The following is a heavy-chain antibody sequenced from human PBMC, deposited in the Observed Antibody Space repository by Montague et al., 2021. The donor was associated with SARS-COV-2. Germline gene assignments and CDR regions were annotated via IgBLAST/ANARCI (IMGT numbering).Heavy chain of an antibody. J-gene: IGHJ4*02. V-gene: IGHV3-21*01. CDR1: GFTFSSYS. Sequence: SLRLSCAASGFTFSSYSMNWVRQAPGKGLEWVSSISSSSSYIYYADSVKGRFTISRDNAKNSLYLQMNSLRAEDTAVYYCARESPYYGSGGGGFDYWGQGTLVTVSS. CDR3: ARESPYYGSGGGGFDY. D-gene: IGHD3-10*01. CDR2: ISSSSSYI.